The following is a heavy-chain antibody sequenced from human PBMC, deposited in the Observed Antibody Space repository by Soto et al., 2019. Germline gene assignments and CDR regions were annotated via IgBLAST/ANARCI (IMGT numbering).Heavy chain of an antibody. D-gene: IGHD6-19*01. CDR2: ISTYNLNT. CDR1: GYTFTTYG. CDR3: AKTVVAGKPEEENYYYYFGMDV. V-gene: IGHV1-18*04. J-gene: IGHJ6*02. Sequence: ASVKVSCKASGYTFTTYGITWVRQAPGQGLEWMGWISTYNLNTYSAQKFQDRVTLTTDTSTNTAYMELRSLTSDDTAVYYCAKTVVAGKPEEENYYYYFGMDVWGQGTKVTVSS.